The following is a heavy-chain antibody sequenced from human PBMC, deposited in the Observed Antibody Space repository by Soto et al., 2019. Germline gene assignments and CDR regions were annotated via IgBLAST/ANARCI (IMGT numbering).Heavy chain of an antibody. Sequence: QVQLVESGGGVVQPGRSLRLSCAASGFTFSSYAMHWVRQAPGKGLEWVAVISYDGSNKYYADSVKGRFTISRDNSKNTLYLQMTSLRAEDTAVYYCASDRAVPWAIVVVPAAIPYGMDVWGQGTTVTVSS. CDR1: GFTFSSYA. J-gene: IGHJ6*02. CDR2: ISYDGSNK. V-gene: IGHV3-30-3*01. CDR3: ASDRAVPWAIVVVPAAIPYGMDV. D-gene: IGHD2-2*01.